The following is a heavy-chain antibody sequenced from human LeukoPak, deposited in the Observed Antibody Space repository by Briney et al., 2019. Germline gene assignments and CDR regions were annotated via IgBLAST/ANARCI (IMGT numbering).Heavy chain of an antibody. D-gene: IGHD3-9*01. Sequence: GGSLRLSCAASGFSFGGYAMTWVRQAPGKGLEWVSSITYNGAATYYLDSVKARFTISRDNSRSTLCLQMDSLTAEDTALYYCAKDGLYFDGSTHIYYFDSWGQGTLVAVSS. V-gene: IGHV3-23*01. CDR1: GFSFGGYA. CDR3: AKDGLYFDGSTHIYYFDS. CDR2: ITYNGAAT. J-gene: IGHJ4*02.